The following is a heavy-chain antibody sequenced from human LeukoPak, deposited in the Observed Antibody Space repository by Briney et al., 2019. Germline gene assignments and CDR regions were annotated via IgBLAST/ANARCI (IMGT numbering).Heavy chain of an antibody. CDR2: IYYSGST. Sequence: SETLSLTCTVSSGSITGYYWSWIRQPPGKGLEWIGSIYYSGSTYYNPSLKSRVTISVDTSKNQFSLKLSSVTAADTAVYYCARHRCSGGSCYPMNWFDPWGQGTLVTVSS. CDR1: SGSITGYY. V-gene: IGHV4-59*05. J-gene: IGHJ5*02. CDR3: ARHRCSGGSCYPMNWFDP. D-gene: IGHD2-15*01.